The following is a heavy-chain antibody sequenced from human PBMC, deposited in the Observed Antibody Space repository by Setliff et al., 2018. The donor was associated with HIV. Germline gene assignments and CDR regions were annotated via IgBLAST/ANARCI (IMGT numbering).Heavy chain of an antibody. CDR1: GFTFSSFA. CDR3: AKDSGYEGDHYFDL. D-gene: IGHD5-12*01. Sequence: PGGSLRLSCAASGFTFSSFAMTWVRQAPGKGLGWVSAMSGRGGSTYYADSVKGLFTISRDNSKNTLYLQMNSLRAEDTAVYYCAKDSGYEGDHYFDLWGQGTMVTVSS. V-gene: IGHV3-23*01. J-gene: IGHJ3*01. CDR2: MSGRGGST.